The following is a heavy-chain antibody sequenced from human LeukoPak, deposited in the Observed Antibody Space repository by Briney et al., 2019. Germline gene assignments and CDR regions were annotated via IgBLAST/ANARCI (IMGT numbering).Heavy chain of an antibody. J-gene: IGHJ4*02. CDR1: GFNFRDHW. CDR2: IKNDGSET. V-gene: IGHV3-7*03. CDR3: ARDYRSTFDY. Sequence: PGGSLRLSCAVSGFNFRDHWMDWVRQAPGKGLQWVGHIKNDGSETYYLDSLKGRFSISRDNAKNSLYLQMNSLRAEDTAVYYCARDYRSTFDYWGQGTLVTVSS. D-gene: IGHD1-26*01.